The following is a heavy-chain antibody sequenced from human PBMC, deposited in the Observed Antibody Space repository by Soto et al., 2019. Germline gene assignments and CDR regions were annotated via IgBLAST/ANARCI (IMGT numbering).Heavy chain of an antibody. CDR1: GGSFSGYY. Sequence: SETLSLTCAVYGGSFSGYYWSWIRQPPGKGLEWIGEIKHNGSNNYNPSLKSRVTISVDTSKNQFSLKLSSVTAADTAVYYCARGRMNLEIAAAGTRYFDYWGQGTLVTVSS. V-gene: IGHV4-34*01. D-gene: IGHD6-13*01. CDR2: IKHNGSN. CDR3: ARGRMNLEIAAAGTRYFDY. J-gene: IGHJ4*02.